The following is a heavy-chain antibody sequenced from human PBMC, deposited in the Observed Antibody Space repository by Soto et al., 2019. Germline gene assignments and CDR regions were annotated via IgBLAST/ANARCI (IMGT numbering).Heavy chain of an antibody. V-gene: IGHV3-30*02. CDR3: AKPYFDRLYFFAY. D-gene: IGHD3-22*01. CDR1: GFTFSSYG. CDR2: IWYDGTNE. J-gene: IGHJ4*02. Sequence: GGSLRLSCAASGFTFSSYGMHWVRQAPGKGLEWMAVIWYDGTNEYYADSVKGRFTTSRDNLKNTLYLQMNTLRAEDAAIYYCAKPYFDRLYFFAYWGQGALVTVPS.